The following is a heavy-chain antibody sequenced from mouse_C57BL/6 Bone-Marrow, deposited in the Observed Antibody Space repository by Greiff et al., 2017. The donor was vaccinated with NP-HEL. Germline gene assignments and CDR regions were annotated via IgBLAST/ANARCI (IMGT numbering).Heavy chain of an antibody. CDR1: GYTFTSYW. Sequence: QVQLKQPGAELVKPGASVKLSCKASGYTFTSYWMHWVKQRPGQGLEWIGMIHPNSGSTNYNEKFKSKATLTVDKSSSTAYMQLSSLTSEDSAVYYCARDYGSSYWTFDYWGQGTTLTVSS. V-gene: IGHV1-64*01. CDR2: IHPNSGST. J-gene: IGHJ2*01. CDR3: ARDYGSSYWTFDY. D-gene: IGHD1-1*01.